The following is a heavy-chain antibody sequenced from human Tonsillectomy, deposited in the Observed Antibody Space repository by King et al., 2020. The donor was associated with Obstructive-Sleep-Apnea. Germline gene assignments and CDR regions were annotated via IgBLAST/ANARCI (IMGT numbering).Heavy chain of an antibody. CDR1: GFTFSSYA. Sequence: VQLVESGGGVVQPGRSLRLSCAASGFTFSSYAMHWVRQAPGKGLEGVAVISYDGSNKYYADSVKGRFTISRDNSKNTLYLQMNSLRAEDTAVYYCARDATTETPYYYYGMDVWGQGTTVTVSS. J-gene: IGHJ6*02. D-gene: IGHD4-17*01. V-gene: IGHV3-30-3*01. CDR3: ARDATTETPYYYYGMDV. CDR2: ISYDGSNK.